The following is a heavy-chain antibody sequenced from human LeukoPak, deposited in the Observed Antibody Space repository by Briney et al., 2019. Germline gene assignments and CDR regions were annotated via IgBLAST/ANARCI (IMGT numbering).Heavy chain of an antibody. V-gene: IGHV3-33*08. CDR3: ARDGSGRGLDY. CDR1: GFTFSSYW. CDR2: IWYDGSNK. Sequence: GGSLRLSCAASGFTFSSYWMSCVRQAPGKGLEGVAVIWYDGSNKYYADSVKGRFTISRDNSKNTLYLQMNSLRAEDTAVYYCARDGSGRGLDYWGQGTLVTVSS. J-gene: IGHJ4*02. D-gene: IGHD3-10*01.